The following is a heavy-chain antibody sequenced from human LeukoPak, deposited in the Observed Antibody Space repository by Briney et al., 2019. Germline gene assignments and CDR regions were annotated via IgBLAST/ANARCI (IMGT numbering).Heavy chain of an antibody. J-gene: IGHJ4*02. CDR3: ARGGNFGSEDFDY. D-gene: IGHD3-3*02. CDR1: GGSISSGDYY. V-gene: IGHV4-30-4*08. CDR2: IYYSGST. Sequence: PSETLSLTCTVSGGSISSGDYYWSWIRQPPGKGLEWIGYIYYSGSTYYNPSLKSRVTISVDTSKNQFSLKLSSVTAADTAVYYCARGGNFGSEDFDYWGQGTLVTVSS.